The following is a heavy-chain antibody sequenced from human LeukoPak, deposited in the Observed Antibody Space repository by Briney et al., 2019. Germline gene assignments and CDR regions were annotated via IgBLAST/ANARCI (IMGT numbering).Heavy chain of an antibody. CDR1: QFTFSNSA. CDR3: ARDKAVTTELTQYFHH. J-gene: IGHJ1*01. CDR2: IVVGSGHT. Sequence: SVKVSCKASQFTFSNSAFQWVRQARGQRLEWMGWIVVGSGHTNYAQRFQERVIITRDMSTKTVYMELSSLTSDDTAVYYCARDKAVTTELTQYFHHWGQGTLVTVSS. D-gene: IGHD4-11*01. V-gene: IGHV1-58*01.